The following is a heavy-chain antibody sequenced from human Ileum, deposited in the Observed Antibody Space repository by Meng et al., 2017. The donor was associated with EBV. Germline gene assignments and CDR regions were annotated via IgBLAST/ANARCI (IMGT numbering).Heavy chain of an antibody. V-gene: IGHV4-34*01. J-gene: IGHJ4*02. CDR3: ARGNKVSDRGFDY. CDR2: INHSGST. Sequence: QGRLQQLESGLLKPSETLSLTCAVYGGSFSGYYWSWIRQPPGKGLEWIGEINHSGSTNYNPSLKSRVTISVDTSKNQFSLKLSSVTAADTAVYYCARGNKVSDRGFDYWGQGTLVTVSS. D-gene: IGHD3-10*01. CDR1: GGSFSGYY.